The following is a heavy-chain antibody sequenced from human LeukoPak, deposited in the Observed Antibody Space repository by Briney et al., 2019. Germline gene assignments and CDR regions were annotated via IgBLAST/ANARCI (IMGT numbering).Heavy chain of an antibody. Sequence: SETLSLTCTVSGGSISSGGYYWSWIRQHPGKALEWIGYIYYSGSTYYNPSLKSRVTISVDTSKNQFSLKLSSVTAADTAVYYCARGLENLCSGGSCYFPADYWGQGTLVTVSS. CDR2: IYYSGST. J-gene: IGHJ4*02. CDR1: GGSISSGGYY. D-gene: IGHD2-15*01. CDR3: ARGLENLCSGGSCYFPADY. V-gene: IGHV4-31*03.